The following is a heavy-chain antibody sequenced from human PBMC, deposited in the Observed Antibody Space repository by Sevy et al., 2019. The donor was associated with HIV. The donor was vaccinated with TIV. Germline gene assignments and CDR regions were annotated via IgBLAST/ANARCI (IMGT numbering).Heavy chain of an antibody. CDR2: IRDKDNSHTT. J-gene: IGHJ4*02. V-gene: IGHV3-72*01. CDR1: GFTFSDHY. CDR3: ARVRGSSWYESYFDY. Sequence: GGSLRLSCAASGFTFSDHYMDWVHQAPGKGLEWVGRIRDKDNSHTTEYAASVNGRFTISRDDSKKSLYLQLNSLKTEDTAVYYCARVRGSSWYESYFDYWGPGTLVTVSS. D-gene: IGHD6-13*01.